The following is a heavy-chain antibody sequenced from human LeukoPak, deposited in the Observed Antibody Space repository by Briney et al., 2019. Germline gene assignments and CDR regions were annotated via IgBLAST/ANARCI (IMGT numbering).Heavy chain of an antibody. CDR2: ISGGGETT. Sequence: GDSLRLSCATSGFDFGGACGMGWVRQAPEKGLEWVSTISGGGETTHYADSVKGRLTISRDNARNTLYLQIDRLRPEDTAIYYCVREAGCGWPLHYWGRGTLVTVSS. V-gene: IGHV3-23*01. D-gene: IGHD6-19*01. CDR1: GFDFGGACG. J-gene: IGHJ4*02. CDR3: VREAGCGWPLHY.